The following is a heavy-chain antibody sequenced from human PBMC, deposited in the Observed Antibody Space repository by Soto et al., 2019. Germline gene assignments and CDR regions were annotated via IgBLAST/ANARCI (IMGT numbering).Heavy chain of an antibody. CDR1: GFTFSSYA. V-gene: IGHV3-23*01. CDR2: ISANGGRT. CDR3: AQDPRISGIDY. Sequence: EVQLLESGGGLVQPGGSLRLSCGASGFTFSSYAMSWVHQAPGKAPEWVSGISANGGRTDYADSVRGRFTMSRDNSKNTVYLQMNSLRAEDTAVYYCAQDPRISGIDYWGQGTLVTVSS. J-gene: IGHJ4*02. D-gene: IGHD1-20*01.